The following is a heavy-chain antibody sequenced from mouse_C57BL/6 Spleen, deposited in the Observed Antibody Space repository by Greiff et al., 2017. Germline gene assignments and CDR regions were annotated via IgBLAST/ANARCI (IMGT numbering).Heavy chain of an antibody. V-gene: IGHV1-53*01. Sequence: QVQLQQPGTELVKPGASVKLSCKASGYTFTSYSMHWVKQRHGQGLEWIGNINPINGGTNYNEKFKCKATLTVEKSSSTAYMLRSSLTSEDSAVYYCARVNPYYSGSSYWYFDVWGTGTTVTVSS. CDR2: INPINGGT. D-gene: IGHD1-1*01. CDR1: GYTFTSYS. CDR3: ARVNPYYSGSSYWYFDV. J-gene: IGHJ1*03.